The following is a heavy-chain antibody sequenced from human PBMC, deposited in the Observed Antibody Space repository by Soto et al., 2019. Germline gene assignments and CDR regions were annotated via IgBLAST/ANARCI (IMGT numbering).Heavy chain of an antibody. Sequence: PGGSLRLSCSASGFTFSRYAMHWVRQAPGKGLEYVSTISSNGGSTDYADSVKGRFTISRDNAKNAIFLQMTSLRVDDTAVYFCARGGRGGFDLWGQGTMVTVSS. J-gene: IGHJ3*01. CDR3: ARGGRGGFDL. V-gene: IGHV3-64*04. CDR1: GFTFSRYA. CDR2: ISSNGGST. D-gene: IGHD3-10*01.